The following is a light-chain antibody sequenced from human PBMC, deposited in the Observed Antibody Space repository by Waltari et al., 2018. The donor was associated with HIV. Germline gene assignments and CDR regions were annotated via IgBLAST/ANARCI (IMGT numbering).Light chain of an antibody. J-gene: IGLJ2*01. CDR1: ALPKEY. CDR3: YSTNIRGNSRL. V-gene: IGLV3-10*01. Sequence: SSELTQPPSVSVSPGQTARITCSGDALPKEYAHWYQQRSGQAPVLVIYEDTKRPSGIPEIFSGSTSGTMSTLIITGAQVEDEGDYYCYSTNIRGNSRLFGGGTKLTVL. CDR2: EDT.